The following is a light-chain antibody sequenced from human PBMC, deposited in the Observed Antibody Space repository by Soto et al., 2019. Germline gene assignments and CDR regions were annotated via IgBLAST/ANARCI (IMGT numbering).Light chain of an antibody. V-gene: IGKV1-5*01. CDR3: QQYDSYSNT. CDR2: DAT. J-gene: IGKJ1*01. CDR1: QPIRDW. Sequence: DVQLIQSPSTLSASIGDRVTITCRVSQPIRDWVAWYQQKPGKAPKLLIYDATSSDSGVPSRLSGSGSETEFTLTISSLQPGDFATYYCQQYDSYSNTFGQGTKVDIK.